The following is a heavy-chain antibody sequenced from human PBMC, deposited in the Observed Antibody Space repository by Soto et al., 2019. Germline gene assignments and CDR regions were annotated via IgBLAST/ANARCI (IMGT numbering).Heavy chain of an antibody. CDR2: ISAYNGNT. CDR1: GYTFTNYG. V-gene: IGHV1-18*01. Sequence: ASVKVSCKASGYTFTNYGVSWVRQAPGQGLEWMGWISAYNGNTTYAQRLQGRVTMTTDTSTSTAYMELRSLRSDDTAVYFCARAPITMIVVISGIWDYWGQGTLVTVSS. J-gene: IGHJ4*02. CDR3: ARAPITMIVVISGIWDY. D-gene: IGHD3-22*01.